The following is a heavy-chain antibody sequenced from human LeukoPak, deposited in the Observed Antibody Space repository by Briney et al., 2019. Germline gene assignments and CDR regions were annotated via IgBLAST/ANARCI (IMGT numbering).Heavy chain of an antibody. CDR1: GYTFTSYD. CDR3: ARVPRRGDRFDP. V-gene: IGHV1-8*01. CDR2: MNPSSGST. D-gene: IGHD3-10*01. Sequence: ASVKVSCKASGYTFTSYDINWVRQAAGQGFDWMGWMNPSSGSTGYAQKFQGRVTMTRNTSISTAYMELSSLRTEDTAVYYCARVPRRGDRFDPWGQGTLVTVSS. J-gene: IGHJ5*02.